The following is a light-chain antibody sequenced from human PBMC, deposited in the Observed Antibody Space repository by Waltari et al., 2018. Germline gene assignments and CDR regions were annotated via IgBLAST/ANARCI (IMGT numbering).Light chain of an antibody. Sequence: EIVLTQSPAPLPVSPGERATLSCRASRSISNNLAWYQQKPGQAPRLLIYGASARATGIPARFSGSGSGTEFTLTISSLQTEDFAIYYCQQYNNWPPVFTFGPGTKVDF. J-gene: IGKJ3*01. V-gene: IGKV3-15*01. CDR1: RSISNN. CDR2: GAS. CDR3: QQYNNWPPVFT.